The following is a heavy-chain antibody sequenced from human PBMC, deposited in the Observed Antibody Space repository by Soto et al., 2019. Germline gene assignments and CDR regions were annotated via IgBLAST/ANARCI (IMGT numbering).Heavy chain of an antibody. D-gene: IGHD6-13*01. V-gene: IGHV3-30-3*01. CDR2: ISYDGSNK. J-gene: IGHJ6*02. CDR3: ARDQLFRSSSWYARRYYYYGMDV. Sequence: GGSVRLSCAASGFTFSSYAMHWVRQAQGKGVEWVAVISYDGSNKYYADSVKGRFTISRDNSKNTLYLQMNSLRAEDTAVYYCARDQLFRSSSWYARRYYYYGMDVWGQGTTVTVSS. CDR1: GFTFSSYA.